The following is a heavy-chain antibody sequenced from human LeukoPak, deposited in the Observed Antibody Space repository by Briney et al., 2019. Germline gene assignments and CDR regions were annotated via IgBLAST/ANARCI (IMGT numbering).Heavy chain of an antibody. V-gene: IGHV4-59*01. D-gene: IGHD3-22*01. CDR2: IYYGGST. CDR1: GGSISSYY. J-gene: IGHJ1*01. Sequence: SETLSLTCTVSGGSISSYYWSWIRQPPGKGLEWIGYIYYGGSTNYNPSLKSRVTISVDTSKNQFSLKLSSVTAADTAVYYCASVYYYDSSGSPEYFQHWGQGTLVTVSS. CDR3: ASVYYYDSSGSPEYFQH.